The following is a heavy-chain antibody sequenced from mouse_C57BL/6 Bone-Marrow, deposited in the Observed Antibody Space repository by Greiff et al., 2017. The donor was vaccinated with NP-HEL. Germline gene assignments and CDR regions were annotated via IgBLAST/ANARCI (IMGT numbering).Heavy chain of an antibody. J-gene: IGHJ2*01. Sequence: QVQLQQPGAELVKPGASVKLSCKASGYTFTSYWIHWVKQRPGQGLEWIGMIHPNSGSTNYNEKFKSKATLTVDKSSSTAYMQLSSLTSEDSAIYYCARQGNYYGSPYYFGYWGHGTTLTVSS. CDR1: GYTFTSYW. V-gene: IGHV1-64*01. D-gene: IGHD1-1*01. CDR3: ARQGNYYGSPYYFGY. CDR2: IHPNSGST.